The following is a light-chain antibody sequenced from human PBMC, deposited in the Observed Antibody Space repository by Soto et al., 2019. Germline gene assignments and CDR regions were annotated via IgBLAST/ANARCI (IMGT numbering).Light chain of an antibody. Sequence: IQLTQSPSSLSSSVGDRVTISFQASLGTSSHLNCYQQKAGNTPKVLMYTASGLQSGAPSSFSGSGSATDFTPTISSLQPEDFATYYRQQTYSTPITFGQGTRLEIK. CDR2: TAS. J-gene: IGKJ5*01. V-gene: IGKV1-39*01. CDR1: LGTSSH. CDR3: QQTYSTPIT.